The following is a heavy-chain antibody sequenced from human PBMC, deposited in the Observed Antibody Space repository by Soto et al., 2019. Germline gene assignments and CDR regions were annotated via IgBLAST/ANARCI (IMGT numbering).Heavy chain of an antibody. Sequence: QVQLVQSGAEVKKPGSSVKVSCKASGGTFSSYTISWVRQAPGQGLEWMGRIIPILGIANYAQKVQGRVTITADKSTSTAYMELSRLRSEDTAVYYCARQLLGYCSNGVCSNGAFDIWGQGTMVTVSS. V-gene: IGHV1-69*02. D-gene: IGHD2-8*01. CDR2: IIPILGIA. J-gene: IGHJ3*02. CDR3: ARQLLGYCSNGVCSNGAFDI. CDR1: GGTFSSYT.